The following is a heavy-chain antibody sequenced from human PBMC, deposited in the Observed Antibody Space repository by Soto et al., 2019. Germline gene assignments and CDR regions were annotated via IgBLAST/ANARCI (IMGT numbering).Heavy chain of an antibody. D-gene: IGHD3-3*01. CDR3: ARGEITIFGVVIAHDAFDI. V-gene: IGHV4-34*01. Sequence: SETLSLTCAVYGGSFSGYYWSWIRQPPGKGLEWIGEINHSGSTNYNPSLKSRVTISVDTSKNQFSLKLSSVTAADTAVYYCARGEITIFGVVIAHDAFDIWGQGTMVTVS. J-gene: IGHJ3*02. CDR1: GGSFSGYY. CDR2: INHSGST.